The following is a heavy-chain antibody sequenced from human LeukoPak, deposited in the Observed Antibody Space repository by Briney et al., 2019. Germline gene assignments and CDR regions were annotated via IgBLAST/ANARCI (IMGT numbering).Heavy chain of an antibody. CDR3: ARHEKYSSGWYVGPLYFDY. CDR2: IYYSGST. CDR1: GGSISSNNYY. D-gene: IGHD6-19*01. Sequence: PSETLSLTCTVSGGSISSNNYYWGWIRPTPGKGLEWIGSIYYSGSTYYNPSLKSRVTISVDTSKNQFSLKLSSVTAADPAVYYCARHEKYSSGWYVGPLYFDYWGQGTLVTVSS. V-gene: IGHV4-39*01. J-gene: IGHJ4*02.